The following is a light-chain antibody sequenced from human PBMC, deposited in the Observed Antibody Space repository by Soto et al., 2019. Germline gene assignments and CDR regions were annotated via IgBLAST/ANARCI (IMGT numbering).Light chain of an antibody. V-gene: IGLV2-8*01. CDR1: SSDVGGYNY. J-gene: IGLJ1*01. Sequence: QSALTQPPSASGSPGQSVTISCTGTSSDVGGYNYVSWYQQHPGKAPKLMIYEVSKRPSGVPDRFSGSKSSNTASLTVSGLQAEDEADYYCSSYAGSNNSYVFGTGTKLTVL. CDR2: EVS. CDR3: SSYAGSNNSYV.